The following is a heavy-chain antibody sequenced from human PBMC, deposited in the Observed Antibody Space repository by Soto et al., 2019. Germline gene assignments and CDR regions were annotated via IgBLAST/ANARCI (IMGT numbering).Heavy chain of an antibody. J-gene: IGHJ5*02. CDR2: IYYSGST. V-gene: IGHV4-59*01. Sequence: SETLSLTCTVSGGSISSYYWSWIRQPPGKGLEWIGYIYYSGSTNYNPSLKSRVTISVDTSKNQFSLKLSSVTAADTAVYYCARGLYSSSWYFNWFDPWGQGTLVTVSS. D-gene: IGHD6-13*01. CDR1: GGSISSYY. CDR3: ARGLYSSSWYFNWFDP.